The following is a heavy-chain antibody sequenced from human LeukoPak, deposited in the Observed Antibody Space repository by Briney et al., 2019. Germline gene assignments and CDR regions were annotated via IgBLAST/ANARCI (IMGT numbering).Heavy chain of an antibody. V-gene: IGHV3-21*03. CDR2: ISSKRRYI. D-gene: IGHD2-15*01. J-gene: IGHJ4*02. CDR1: GFTFSSYS. CDR3: ARCSGSSTYHSDDY. Sequence: PGGSLRLSCVVSGFTFSSYSINWVRQAQGKGLEWVSSISSKRRYIYYADSVKGRFTISRDNAKNSLSLQMNSLRAEDTAVYYCARCSGSSTYHSDDYWGQGTLVTVSS.